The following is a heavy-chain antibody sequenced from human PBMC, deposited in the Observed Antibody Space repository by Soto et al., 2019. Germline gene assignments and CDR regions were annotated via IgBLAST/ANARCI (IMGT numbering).Heavy chain of an antibody. CDR1: GYSFTSYW. J-gene: IGHJ6*02. Sequence: PGESLKISCKGSGYSFTSYWISWVRQMPGKGLEWIGRIDPSDSYTNYSPSFQGHVTISADKYISTAYLQWSSLKASDTAMYYCACHSFGALNHYAMEVWGQGTAVSVSS. CDR3: ACHSFGALNHYAMEV. V-gene: IGHV5-10-1*01. CDR2: IDPSDSYT. D-gene: IGHD3-16*01.